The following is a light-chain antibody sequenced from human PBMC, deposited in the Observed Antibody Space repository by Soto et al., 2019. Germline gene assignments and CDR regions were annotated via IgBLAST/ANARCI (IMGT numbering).Light chain of an antibody. CDR1: QDISNY. CDR2: DAS. CDR3: KQYDNPIT. J-gene: IGKJ5*01. V-gene: IGKV1-33*01. Sequence: DIQMTHSPSSLSASVGDRVTSTFQASQDISNYLNWYQQKPGKAPKLLIYDASNLETGVPSRFSGSGSGTDFTFTISSLQPEDIATYYCKQYDNPITCGQGTRREIK.